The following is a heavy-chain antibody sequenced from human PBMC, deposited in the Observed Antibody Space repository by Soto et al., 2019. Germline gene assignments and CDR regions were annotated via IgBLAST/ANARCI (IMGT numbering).Heavy chain of an antibody. D-gene: IGHD3-10*01. CDR3: ARVARYYGSGSPVRDY. CDR1: GGSISSGDYY. CDR2: IYYSGST. Sequence: SETLSLTCTVSGGSISSGDYYWSWIRQPPGKGLEWIGYIYYSGSTYYNPSLKSRVTISVDTSKNQFSLKLSSVTAADTAVYYCARVARYYGSGSPVRDYWGQGTLGTVSS. J-gene: IGHJ4*02. V-gene: IGHV4-30-4*01.